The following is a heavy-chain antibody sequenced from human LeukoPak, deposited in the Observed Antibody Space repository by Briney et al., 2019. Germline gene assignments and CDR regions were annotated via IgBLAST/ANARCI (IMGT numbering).Heavy chain of an antibody. CDR2: ISSSGSST. CDR3: AKGSPTARIRFDY. Sequence: SGGPLRLSCAASGFTFSSYAMSWVRPPPGRGLEGVSVISSSGSSTYYADSVKGRFTISRDNSKNTLYLQMNSLRAEDTAVYYCAKGSPTARIRFDYWGQGTLVTVSS. D-gene: IGHD4-17*01. CDR1: GFTFSSYA. V-gene: IGHV3-23*01. J-gene: IGHJ4*02.